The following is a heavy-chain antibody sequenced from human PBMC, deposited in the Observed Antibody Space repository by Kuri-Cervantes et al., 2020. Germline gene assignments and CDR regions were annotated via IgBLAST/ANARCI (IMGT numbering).Heavy chain of an antibody. V-gene: IGHV1-46*01. CDR2: INPSGGST. Sequence: ASVKVSCKASRYTFTSYYMHWVRQAPGQGLEWMGIINPSGGSTSYAQKFQGRVTTTRDTSTSTVYMELSSLRSEDTAVYYCARDRSAMGPFYYYYGMDVWGQGTTVTVSS. CDR3: ARDRSAMGPFYYYYGMDV. D-gene: IGHD5-18*01. CDR1: RYTFTSYY. J-gene: IGHJ6*02.